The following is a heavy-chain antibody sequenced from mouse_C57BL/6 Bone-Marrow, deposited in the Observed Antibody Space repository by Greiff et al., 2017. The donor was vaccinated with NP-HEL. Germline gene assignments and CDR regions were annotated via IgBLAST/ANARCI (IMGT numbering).Heavy chain of an antibody. J-gene: IGHJ1*03. V-gene: IGHV1-9*01. Sequence: QVQLQQSGAELMKPGASVKLSCKATGYTFTGYWIEWVKQRPGHGLEWIGEILPGSGSTNYNEKFKGKATFTADTSSNTAYMQLSSLTTEDTAIYYCAIERDYYGSSYWYFDVWGTGTTVTVSS. D-gene: IGHD1-1*01. CDR2: ILPGSGST. CDR3: AIERDYYGSSYWYFDV. CDR1: GYTFTGYW.